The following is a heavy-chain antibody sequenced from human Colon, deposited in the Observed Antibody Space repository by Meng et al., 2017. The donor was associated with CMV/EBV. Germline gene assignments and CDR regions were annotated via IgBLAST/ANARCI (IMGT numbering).Heavy chain of an antibody. CDR2: IYPGDSDT. J-gene: IGHJ6*02. CDR3: ARHLRGYTNYVGMDV. CDR1: GFTFDEYV. Sequence: GGSLRLSCVASGFTFDEYVMHWVRQAPGKGLEWMGIIYPGDSDTRYSPSFQGQVTISADKSISTAYLQWSSLKASDTAIYYCARHLRGYTNYVGMDVWGQGTTVTVSS. V-gene: IGHV5-51*01. D-gene: IGHD3-16*01.